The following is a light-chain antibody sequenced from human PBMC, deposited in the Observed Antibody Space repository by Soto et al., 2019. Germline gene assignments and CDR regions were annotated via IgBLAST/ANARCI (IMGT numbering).Light chain of an antibody. CDR3: QQYDSKPPT. CDR2: GAS. J-gene: IGKJ1*01. V-gene: IGKV3-20*01. CDR1: QSVNSNY. Sequence: EIVLTQSPGTLSLSPGERATLSCRASQSVNSNYLAWYQRKPGQAPRLLIYGASNRATDIPYRFSASGSGTDFTLNITRLEAEDFAVYYCQQYDSKPPTFGQGTKVEVQ.